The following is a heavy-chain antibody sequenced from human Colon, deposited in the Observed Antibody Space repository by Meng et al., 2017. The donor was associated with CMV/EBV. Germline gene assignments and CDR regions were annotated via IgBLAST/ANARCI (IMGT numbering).Heavy chain of an antibody. V-gene: IGHV3-23*01. Sequence: GESLKISCAASGITFSSHVMSWVRQAPGRGLEWVSGITVNGATTNYADSVKGGFTISRDNSQNTLYLQMDSLRAEDTAIYYCAKGRYTYSYFDNWGQGTLVTVSS. CDR1: GITFSSHV. D-gene: IGHD3-16*02. CDR3: AKGRYTYSYFDN. J-gene: IGHJ4*02. CDR2: ITVNGATT.